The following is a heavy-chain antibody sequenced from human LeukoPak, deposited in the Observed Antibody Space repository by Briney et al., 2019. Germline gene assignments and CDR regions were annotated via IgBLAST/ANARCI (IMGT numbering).Heavy chain of an antibody. Sequence: GGSLRLSCAASGFTYRKAWMSWVRQAPGKGLEWVGRIKSKTDGGTTDYAAPVKGRFTISRDNAKNSLYLQMNSLRAEDTALYYCARDLLSGRVGYWGQGTLVTVSS. J-gene: IGHJ4*02. V-gene: IGHV3-15*05. CDR3: ARDLLSGRVGY. CDR2: IKSKTDGGTT. CDR1: GFTYRKAW. D-gene: IGHD3-3*01.